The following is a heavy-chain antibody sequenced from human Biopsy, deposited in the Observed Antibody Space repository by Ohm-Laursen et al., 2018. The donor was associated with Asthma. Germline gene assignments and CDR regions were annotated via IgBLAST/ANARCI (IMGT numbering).Heavy chain of an antibody. CDR3: AREGVAGTHIED. CDR2: ISYDGSSI. D-gene: IGHD6-19*01. V-gene: IGHV3-30-3*01. CDR1: RFTYE. Sequence: SLRLSCAASRFTYEMHWVRQAPGKGLEWVAVISYDGSSIYYADSVEGRFTISRDNSKNTLSLQMNSLTAEDTAVYYCAREGVAGTHIEDWGQGTLATVSS. J-gene: IGHJ4*02.